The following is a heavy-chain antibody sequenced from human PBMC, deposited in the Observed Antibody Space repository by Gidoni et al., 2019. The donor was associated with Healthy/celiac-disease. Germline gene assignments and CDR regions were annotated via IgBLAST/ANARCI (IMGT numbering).Heavy chain of an antibody. CDR3: ARPRIAAAGTIDAFDI. Sequence: EVQLVQSGAEVKKPGASLKISCKGSGSSFTSYWIGWVRQMPGKGLEWMGIIYPGDSDTRYSPSFQGQVTISADKSISTAYLQWSSLKASDTAMYYCARPRIAAAGTIDAFDIWGQGTMVTVSS. CDR1: GSSFTSYW. D-gene: IGHD6-13*01. V-gene: IGHV5-51*03. CDR2: IYPGDSDT. J-gene: IGHJ3*02.